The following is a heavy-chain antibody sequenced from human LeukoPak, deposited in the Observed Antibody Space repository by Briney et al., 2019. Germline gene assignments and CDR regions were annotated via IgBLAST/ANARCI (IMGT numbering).Heavy chain of an antibody. CDR1: GYTYTGYY. Sequence: ASVKVSCKASGYTYTGYYMHWVRQAPGQGLEWLGWINPNSGGTNYAQKFQGWVTMTRDTSISTAYMELSRLRSDDTAVYYCARGDYYGSGNNWFDPWGQGTLVTVSS. D-gene: IGHD3-10*01. J-gene: IGHJ5*02. CDR3: ARGDYYGSGNNWFDP. CDR2: INPNSGGT. V-gene: IGHV1-2*04.